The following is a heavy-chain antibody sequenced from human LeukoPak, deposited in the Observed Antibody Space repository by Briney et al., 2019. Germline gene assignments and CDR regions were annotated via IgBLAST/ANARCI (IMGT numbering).Heavy chain of an antibody. J-gene: IGHJ3*02. CDR1: GFTFSSYA. CDR3: ARDRSNTAMVHDAFDI. V-gene: IGHV3-23*01. D-gene: IGHD5-18*01. CDR2: ISGSGGST. Sequence: GGSLRLSCAASGFTFSSYAMSWVRQAPGKGLEWVSAISGSGGSTYYADSVKGRFTISRDNSKNTLYLQMNSLRAEDTAVYYCARDRSNTAMVHDAFDIWGQGTMVTVSS.